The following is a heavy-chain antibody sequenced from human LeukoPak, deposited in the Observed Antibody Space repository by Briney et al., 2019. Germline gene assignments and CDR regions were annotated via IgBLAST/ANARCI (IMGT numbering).Heavy chain of an antibody. Sequence: GGSLRLSCAGSGFGFSSYGVHWVRQAPGKGLEWMAFIRSDGSNKYYADSVKGRFTISRDNSKNTLYLQMNSLRAEDTAVYYCARILDSAWGELGYWGQGTLVTVSS. V-gene: IGHV3-30*02. CDR3: ARILDSAWGELGY. D-gene: IGHD6-19*01. J-gene: IGHJ4*02. CDR1: GFGFSSYG. CDR2: IRSDGSNK.